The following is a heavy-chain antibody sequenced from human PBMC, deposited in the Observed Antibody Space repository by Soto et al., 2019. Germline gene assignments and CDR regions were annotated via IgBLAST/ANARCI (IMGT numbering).Heavy chain of an antibody. D-gene: IGHD1-1*01. CDR2: INPSDGSA. V-gene: IGHV1-46*01. J-gene: IGHJ4*02. CDR3: AAVQCGLGWRYSCDY. Sequence: QVQLVQSGAEVKKPGASVKVSCKASGYTFTTYFMHWVRQAPGQGLQWMGIINPSDGSATNAKKFQVRVTMTRDTSTSTVYMELCSLRSEDTAVYYWAAVQCGLGWRYSCDYWCQGTLVTVSS. CDR1: GYTFTTYF.